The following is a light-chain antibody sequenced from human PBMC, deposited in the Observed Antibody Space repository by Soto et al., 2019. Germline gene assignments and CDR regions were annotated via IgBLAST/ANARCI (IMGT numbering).Light chain of an antibody. V-gene: IGKV3-11*01. J-gene: IGKJ4*01. CDR2: DAS. CDR1: QSVSSY. CDR3: HQRSDWPLT. Sequence: EIVLTQSPATLSLSPGERATLSCRASQSVSSYLAWYQQKPGQAPRLLIYDASNRATGIPARFSGSGSGTDFTLTTSSLEPEDFAVYYCHQRSDWPLTFGGGTKVEI.